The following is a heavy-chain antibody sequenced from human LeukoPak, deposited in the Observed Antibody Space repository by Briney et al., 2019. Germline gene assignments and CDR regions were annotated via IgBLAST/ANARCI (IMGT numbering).Heavy chain of an antibody. CDR2: ISYSSNYI. D-gene: IGHD5-24*01. Sequence: PGGSLRLSCAASGFTFNTHSMNWVRQAPGKGLEWVSSISYSSNYIYYADSVKGRFTISRDNAKSSLYLQMDSLRAEDTALYYCAREIGYNPYYFDYWGQGTLVTVSS. J-gene: IGHJ4*02. CDR1: GFTFNTHS. V-gene: IGHV3-21*03. CDR3: AREIGYNPYYFDY.